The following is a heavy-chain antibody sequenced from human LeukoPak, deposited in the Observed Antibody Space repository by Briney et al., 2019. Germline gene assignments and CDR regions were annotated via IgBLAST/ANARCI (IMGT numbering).Heavy chain of an antibody. CDR2: IYYSGST. J-gene: IGHJ4*02. CDR3: ARGRYYDSSGYTLTFDY. CDR1: GGSISSYY. D-gene: IGHD3-22*01. V-gene: IGHV4-59*01. Sequence: PSETLSLTCTVSGGSISSYYWSWIRQPPGKGLEWIGYIYYSGSTIYNPSLKSRVTISVDTSKNQFSLKLSSVTAADTAVYYCARGRYYDSSGYTLTFDYWGQGTLVTVSS.